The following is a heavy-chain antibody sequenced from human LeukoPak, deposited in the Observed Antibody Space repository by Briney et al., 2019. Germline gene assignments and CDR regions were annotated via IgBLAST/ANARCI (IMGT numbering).Heavy chain of an antibody. D-gene: IGHD5-24*01. Sequence: PSETLSLTCAVYGGSFSGYYWSWIRQPPGKGLEWIGEINHSGSTNYNPSLKSRVTISVDTSKNQFSLKLSSVTAADTAVYYCARRDGYNYGLRYWGQGTLVTVSS. J-gene: IGHJ4*02. CDR1: GGSFSGYY. CDR3: ARRDGYNYGLRY. CDR2: INHSGST. V-gene: IGHV4-34*01.